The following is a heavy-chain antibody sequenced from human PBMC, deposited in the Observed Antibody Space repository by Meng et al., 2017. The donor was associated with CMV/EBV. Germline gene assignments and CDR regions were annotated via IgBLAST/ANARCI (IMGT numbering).Heavy chain of an antibody. CDR2: IYYSGST. CDR3: AREGDNPFDY. CDR1: GGSISSGDYY. Sequence: GHLKGSVPGLVKPSQPLSLTCTVSGGSISSGDYYWSWIRQPPGKGLEWIGYIYYSGSTYYNPSLKSRVTISVDTSKNQFSLKLSSVTAADTAVYYCAREGDNPFDYWGQGTLVTVSS. V-gene: IGHV4-30-4*08. J-gene: IGHJ4*02. D-gene: IGHD2-21*02.